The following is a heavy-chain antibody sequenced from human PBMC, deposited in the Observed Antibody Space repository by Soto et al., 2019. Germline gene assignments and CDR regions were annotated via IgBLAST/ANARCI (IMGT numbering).Heavy chain of an antibody. CDR1: GFTFSSYG. V-gene: IGHV3-33*01. CDR3: ARPTTPYDGFDP. D-gene: IGHD1-1*01. CDR2: IWYDGSNK. J-gene: IGHJ5*02. Sequence: QVQLVESGGGVVQPGRSLRLSCAASGFTFSSYGMHWVRQAPGKGLEWVAVIWYDGSNKYYADSVKGRFTISRDNSKNTLYLQMNSLRAVDTAVYYCARPTTPYDGFDPWGQGTLVTVSS.